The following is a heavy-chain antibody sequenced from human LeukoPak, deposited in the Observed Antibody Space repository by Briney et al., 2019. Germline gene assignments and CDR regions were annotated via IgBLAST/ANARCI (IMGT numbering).Heavy chain of an antibody. J-gene: IGHJ6*02. Sequence: PVGSLRFSCAASGFTFSDDAMRCGRQGPGEGVEWVSGISWKSGGISYADSVKGRFTISRDNAKNSLYLKMNSLRAEDTALYYCANDIQLGGSCVYYYSGMDVWGQGTTVTVSS. CDR1: GFTFSDDA. D-gene: IGHD5-18*01. CDR3: ANDIQLGGSCVYYYSGMDV. V-gene: IGHV3-9*01. CDR2: ISWKSGGI.